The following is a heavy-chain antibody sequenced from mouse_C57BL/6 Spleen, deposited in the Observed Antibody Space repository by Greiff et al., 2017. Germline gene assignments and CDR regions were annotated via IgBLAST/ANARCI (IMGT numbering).Heavy chain of an antibody. D-gene: IGHD1-1*01. CDR3: ARWPITTVVANYAMDY. CDR1: GYTFTSYW. V-gene: IGHV1-55*01. Sequence: VQLQQSGAELVKPGASVKMSCKASGYTFTSYWITWVKQRPGQGLEWIGDIYPGSGSTNYNEKFKSKATLTVDPSSSTAYMQLSSLTSEDSAVYYCARWPITTVVANYAMDYWGQGTSVTVSS. CDR2: IYPGSGST. J-gene: IGHJ4*01.